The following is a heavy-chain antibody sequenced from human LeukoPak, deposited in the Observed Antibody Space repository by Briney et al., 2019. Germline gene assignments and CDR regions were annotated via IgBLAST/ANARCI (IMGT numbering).Heavy chain of an antibody. Sequence: PGGSLRLSCAASGFTFSSYAMSWVRQAPGKGLEWVSAISGSGGSTYYADSVKGRFTVSRDNSKNTLYLQMNSLRAEDTAVYYCAEGPTFSSTPYYFDYWGQGTLVTVSS. CDR3: AEGPTFSSTPYYFDY. J-gene: IGHJ4*02. V-gene: IGHV3-23*01. CDR2: ISGSGGST. CDR1: GFTFSSYA. D-gene: IGHD2-2*01.